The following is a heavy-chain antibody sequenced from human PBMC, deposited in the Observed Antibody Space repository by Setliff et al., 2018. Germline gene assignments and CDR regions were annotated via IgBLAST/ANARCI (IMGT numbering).Heavy chain of an antibody. J-gene: IGHJ3*02. CDR3: IRDWGEAGSTNAFDI. Sequence: PGGSLRLSCAASTFTLGTYSMHWVRQAPGKGLAWVSSISPYSDYIYYADSVKGRFTISRDNAKNTVYLQLNRLRADDTAVYYCIRDWGEAGSTNAFDIWGQGTVVTVSS. V-gene: IGHV3-21*01. CDR2: ISPYSDYI. D-gene: IGHD1-26*01. CDR1: TFTLGTYS.